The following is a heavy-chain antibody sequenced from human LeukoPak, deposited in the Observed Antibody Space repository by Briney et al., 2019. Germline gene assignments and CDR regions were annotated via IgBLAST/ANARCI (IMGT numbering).Heavy chain of an antibody. D-gene: IGHD3-22*01. J-gene: IGHJ4*02. Sequence: GSSVKVSCKASGGTFSSYAISWVRQAPGQGLEWMGRIIPIFGTANYAQKFQGRVTITTDESTSTAYMELSSLRSEDTAVYYCARGGYYDSSGYGIDYWGQGTLVTVSS. CDR3: ARGGYYDSSGYGIDY. V-gene: IGHV1-69*05. CDR1: GGTFSSYA. CDR2: IIPIFGTA.